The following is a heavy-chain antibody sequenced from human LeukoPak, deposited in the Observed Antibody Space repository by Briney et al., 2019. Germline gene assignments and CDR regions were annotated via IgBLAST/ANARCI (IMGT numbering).Heavy chain of an antibody. Sequence: GASVKVSCKASGGTFSSYAISWVRQAPGQGLEWMGGIIPIFGTANYAQKFQGRVTITTDESTSTAYMELSSLRSEDTAVYYCARGDYGSGRGSYFDYWGQGTLVTVSS. D-gene: IGHD3-10*01. V-gene: IGHV1-69*05. CDR2: IIPIFGTA. J-gene: IGHJ4*02. CDR1: GGTFSSYA. CDR3: ARGDYGSGRGSYFDY.